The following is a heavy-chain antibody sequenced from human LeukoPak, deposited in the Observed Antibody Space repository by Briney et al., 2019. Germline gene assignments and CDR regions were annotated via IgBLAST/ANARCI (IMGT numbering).Heavy chain of an antibody. CDR2: ISYDGSNK. Sequence: PGGSLRLSCAASGFTFSSYGMHWVRQAPGKGLEGVALISYDGSNKYYADSVKGRFTIYRDNSKNTLYLQMNSLRPEDTAVYYCAKLPHSSGHEKDPDDYWGQGTLVTVSS. CDR3: AKLPHSSGHEKDPDDY. V-gene: IGHV3-30*18. J-gene: IGHJ4*02. D-gene: IGHD6-19*01. CDR1: GFTFSSYG.